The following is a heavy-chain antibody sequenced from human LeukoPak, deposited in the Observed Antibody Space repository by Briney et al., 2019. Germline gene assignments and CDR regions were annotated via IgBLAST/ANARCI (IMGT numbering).Heavy chain of an antibody. CDR3: ARQENYHDSGSYYNSPYFFDY. CDR2: INPDDSDT. D-gene: IGHD3-10*01. J-gene: IGHJ4*02. V-gene: IGHV5-51*01. Sequence: GESLKISCTGSQYIFTSYWIGWVRQMPGKGLERMGIINPDDSDTRYSPSFQGQVTFSADKSISTAYLQWSSLKASDTAMYYCARQENYHDSGSYYNSPYFFDYWGQGTLLTVSS. CDR1: QYIFTSYW.